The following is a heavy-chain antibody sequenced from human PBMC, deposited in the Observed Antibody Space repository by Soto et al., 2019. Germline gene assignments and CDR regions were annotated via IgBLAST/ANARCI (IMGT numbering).Heavy chain of an antibody. J-gene: IGHJ5*02. CDR1: GFTFTNYA. CDR3: SREVGAPSGWLDP. V-gene: IGHV3-23*01. D-gene: IGHD1-26*01. CDR2: ISASGGLK. Sequence: EVQLSESGGDLRQPGGSLRLSCAASGFTFTNYAMTWVRQTTGKGLEWVSGISASGGLKYYADSVQGRFTVSRDNSKNILYLQVDNLRDEDTVLYYCSREVGAPSGWLDPWGQGTQVTVSS.